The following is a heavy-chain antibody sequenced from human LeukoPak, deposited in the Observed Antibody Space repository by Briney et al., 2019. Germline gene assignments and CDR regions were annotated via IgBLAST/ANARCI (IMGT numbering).Heavy chain of an antibody. V-gene: IGHV1-69*04. D-gene: IGHD1-26*01. J-gene: IGHJ4*02. Sequence: ASVKVSCKASGGTFSSYAISWVRQAPGQGLEWMGRIIPILGIANYAQKFQGRVTITADKSTSTAYMELSSLRSEDTAVYYCARDNKGGGSGSYYPIDYWGQGTLVTVSS. CDR3: ARDNKGGGSGSYYPIDY. CDR1: GGTFSSYA. CDR2: IIPILGIA.